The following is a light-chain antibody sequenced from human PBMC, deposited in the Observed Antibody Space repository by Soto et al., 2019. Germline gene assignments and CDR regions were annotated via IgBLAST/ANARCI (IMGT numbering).Light chain of an antibody. V-gene: IGKV2-28*01. J-gene: IGKJ3*01. CDR2: LGS. CDR1: QSLLHSNGYNY. CDR3: MQVLHTPFT. Sequence: DIVMTQSPPSLPVTPGEPASISCRSSQSLLHSNGYNYVDWYLQKPGQSPQLVIYLGSNRASAVPDRLSGSGSGTDFTLNISRVEAEDVGVYYCMQVLHTPFTFGPGTRVDFK.